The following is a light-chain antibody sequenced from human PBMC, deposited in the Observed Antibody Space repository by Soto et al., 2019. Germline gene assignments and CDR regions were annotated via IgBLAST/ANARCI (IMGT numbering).Light chain of an antibody. CDR3: QQYNNWPRT. Sequence: EILMAQSPATLSVSPGERATLSCRASQSINSNLAWNQQMPGQAPRLLIYGASTRATGIPARFSGSGSGTEFTLTISSLQSEDFAVYSCQQYNNWPRTFGQGTKVEIK. V-gene: IGKV3-15*01. CDR1: QSINSN. J-gene: IGKJ1*01. CDR2: GAS.